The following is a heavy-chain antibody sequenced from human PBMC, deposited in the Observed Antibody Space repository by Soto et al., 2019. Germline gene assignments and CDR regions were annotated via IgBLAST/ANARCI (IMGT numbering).Heavy chain of an antibody. J-gene: IGHJ3*01. CDR2: INENSCTI. CDR3: VREYCSGGICSDAFDV. D-gene: IGHD2-15*01. CDR1: GFLFKNYA. Sequence: EVQLVESGGGLVQPGGSLTLSCAASGFLFKNYAVDWVRQAPGKGPEWISYINENSCTIYYADSVRGRFTISRDNAKNSLYLQMNSLRAEDTAVYLCVREYCSGGICSDAFDVWGQGTLVTVSS. V-gene: IGHV3-48*03.